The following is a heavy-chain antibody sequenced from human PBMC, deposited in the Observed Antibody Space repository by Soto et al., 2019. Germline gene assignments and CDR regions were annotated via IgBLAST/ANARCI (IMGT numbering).Heavy chain of an antibody. J-gene: IGHJ3*02. CDR2: MNPNSGNT. CDR3: ARGRGYYGSGSLKAFDI. CDR1: GYTFTSYD. D-gene: IGHD3-10*01. V-gene: IGHV1-8*01. Sequence: ASVKVSCKASGYTFTSYDINWVRQATGQGLEWMGWMNPNSGNTGYAQKFQGRVTMTRNTSISTAYMELSSLRSEATAVYYCARGRGYYGSGSLKAFDIWGQGTMVTVSS.